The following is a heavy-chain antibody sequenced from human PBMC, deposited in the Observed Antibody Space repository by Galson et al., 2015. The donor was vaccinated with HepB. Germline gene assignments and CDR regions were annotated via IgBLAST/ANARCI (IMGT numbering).Heavy chain of an antibody. CDR3: AKEQPIAAADY. D-gene: IGHD6-13*01. CDR1: GFTFNSYG. Sequence: SLRLSCAASGFTFNSYGMHWVRQAPGKGLEWVALISNDGSNKYYADSVKGRFTISRDNSKNTLYLQMNSLRAEDTAVYYCAKEQPIAAADYWGQGTLVTVSS. V-gene: IGHV3-30*18. J-gene: IGHJ4*02. CDR2: ISNDGSNK.